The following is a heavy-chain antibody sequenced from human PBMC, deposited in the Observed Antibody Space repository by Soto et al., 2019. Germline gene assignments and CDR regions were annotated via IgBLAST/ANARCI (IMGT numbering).Heavy chain of an antibody. CDR1: GFTFSSYA. CDR3: ARAMVRGVTHSIVYYYYGMDV. J-gene: IGHJ6*02. Sequence: PVGSLRLSCADSGFTFSSYAMHWVRQAPGKGLEWVAVISYDGSNKYYADSVKGRFTISRDNSKNTLYLQMNSLIAEDTAVYYCARAMVRGVTHSIVYYYYGMDVWGQGTTVTVSS. V-gene: IGHV3-30-3*01. CDR2: ISYDGSNK. D-gene: IGHD3-10*01.